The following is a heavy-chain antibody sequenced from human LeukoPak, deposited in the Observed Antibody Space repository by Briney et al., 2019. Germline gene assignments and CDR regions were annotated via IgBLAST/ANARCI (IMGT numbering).Heavy chain of an antibody. V-gene: IGHV4-59*01. CDR1: GGSISTYY. D-gene: IGHD5-18*01. CDR2: IYYTGAT. CDR3: ARAGYSYGTGYYFDY. J-gene: IGHJ4*02. Sequence: SETLSPTCTVSGGSISTYYWSWIRLPPGKGLEWIGYIYYTGATYYNPSLKSRVTISLDTSKNHFSLKLSSVTAADAAVYYCARAGYSYGTGYYFDYWGQGALVTVSS.